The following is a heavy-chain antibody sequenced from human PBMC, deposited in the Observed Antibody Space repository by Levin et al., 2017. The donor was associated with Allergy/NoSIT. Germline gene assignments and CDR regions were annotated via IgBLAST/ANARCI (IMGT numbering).Heavy chain of an antibody. V-gene: IGHV3-21*01. Sequence: GESLKISCAASGFTFSSYSMNWVRQAPGKGLEWVSSISSSSSYIYYADSVKGRFTISRDNAKNSLYLQMNSLRAEDTAVYYCARDRYSSSPPHLYYYYYGMDVWGQGTTVTVSS. CDR2: ISSSSSYI. J-gene: IGHJ6*02. CDR3: ARDRYSSSPPHLYYYYYGMDV. D-gene: IGHD6-6*01. CDR1: GFTFSSYS.